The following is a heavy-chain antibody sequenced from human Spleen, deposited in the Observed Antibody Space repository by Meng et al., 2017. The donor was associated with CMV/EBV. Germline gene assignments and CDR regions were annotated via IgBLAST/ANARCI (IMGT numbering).Heavy chain of an antibody. V-gene: IGHV3-30*04. CDR3: ARDRGSSWKGSFDY. Sequence: GESLKISCAASGFTLSTYDMHWVRQAPGKGLEWVAFISYDGSNKYYADSVKGRFTISRDNSKNTLYLQMNSLRAEDTAVYYCARDRGSSWKGSFDYWSQGTLVTVSS. D-gene: IGHD6-13*01. J-gene: IGHJ4*02. CDR1: GFTLSTYD. CDR2: ISYDGSNK.